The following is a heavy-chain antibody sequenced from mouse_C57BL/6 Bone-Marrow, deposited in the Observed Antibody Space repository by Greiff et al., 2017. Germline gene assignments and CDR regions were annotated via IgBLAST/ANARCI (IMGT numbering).Heavy chain of an antibody. D-gene: IGHD2-3*01. CDR2: ISYDGSN. CDR3: ARASYDYCDY. V-gene: IGHV3-6*01. J-gene: IGHJ2*01. Sequence: EVQLQESGPGLVKPSQSLSLTCSVTGYSITRGYYWNWIRQFPGNKLEWMGYISYDGSNNYNPSLKNRISITRDTSKNQFFLKLNSVTTEDTATYYCARASYDYCDYWGQGTTLTVSS. CDR1: GYSITRGYY.